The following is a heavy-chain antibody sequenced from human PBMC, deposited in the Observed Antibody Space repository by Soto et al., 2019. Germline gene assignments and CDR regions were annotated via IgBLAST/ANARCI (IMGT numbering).Heavy chain of an antibody. CDR1: GFTFSSYG. CDR2: ISFEGSDE. Sequence: GGSLRLSCAASGFTFSSYGMHWVRQAPGKGLEWVAVISFEGSDEYYADSVKGRFTVSRDNSKNTLYLQMNSLRVEDTAVYFCAKAGQEGTGSYYAYYYYAMDVWGQGTTVTVSS. D-gene: IGHD1-26*01. J-gene: IGHJ6*02. CDR3: AKAGQEGTGSYYAYYYYAMDV. V-gene: IGHV3-30*18.